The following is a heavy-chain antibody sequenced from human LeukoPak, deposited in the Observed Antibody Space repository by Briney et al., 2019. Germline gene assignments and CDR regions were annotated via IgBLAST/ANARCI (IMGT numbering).Heavy chain of an antibody. D-gene: IGHD2/OR15-2a*01. CDR2: IHYTGMS. CDR1: SGSMTTYY. CDR3: ARLLPNTLPGLPYNYHYLDV. Sequence: PSETLSLTCTVSSGSMTTYYWSWVRQPSGKGLEWIGYIHYTGMSNYNPSLRGRVVISLDTPRSQFSLRLNSVTAADTAVYYCARLLPNTLPGLPYNYHYLDVWGKGTTVTVSS. V-gene: IGHV4-59*01. J-gene: IGHJ6*03.